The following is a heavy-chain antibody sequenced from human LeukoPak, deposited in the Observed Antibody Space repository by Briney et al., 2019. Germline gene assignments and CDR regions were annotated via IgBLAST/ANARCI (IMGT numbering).Heavy chain of an antibody. J-gene: IGHJ5*02. CDR1: GFSFSDYY. Sequence: GGSLRLSCAASGFSFSDYYMSWIRQAPGKGLEWVSYISNSGSSIYYADSVKGRSTISRDNAKNSLYLQMNSLRAEDTAVYYCARCSGGSCRNWFDPWGQGTLVTVSS. V-gene: IGHV3-11*01. D-gene: IGHD2-15*01. CDR3: ARCSGGSCRNWFDP. CDR2: ISNSGSSI.